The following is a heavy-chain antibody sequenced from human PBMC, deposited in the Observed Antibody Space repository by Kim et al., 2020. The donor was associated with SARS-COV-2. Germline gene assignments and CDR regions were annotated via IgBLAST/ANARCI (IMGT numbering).Heavy chain of an antibody. V-gene: IGHV4-39*07. CDR1: GGSISSSSYY. CDR2: IYYSGST. J-gene: IGHJ5*02. CDR3: ARGGSGYYDILTGNRDNWFDP. Sequence: SETLSLTCTVSGGSISSSSYYWGWIRQPPGKGLEWIGSIYYSGSTYYNPSLKSRVTISVDTSKNQFSLKLSSVTAADTAVYYCARGGSGYYDILTGNRDNWFDPWGQGTLVTVSS. D-gene: IGHD3-9*01.